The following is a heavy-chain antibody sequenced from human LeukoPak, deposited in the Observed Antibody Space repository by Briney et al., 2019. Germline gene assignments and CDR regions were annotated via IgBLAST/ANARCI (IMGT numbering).Heavy chain of an antibody. Sequence: SETLSLTCTVSGGSISSYYWSWIRQPPGKGLEWIGYIYYSGSTNYNPSLKSRVTISVDTSKNQFSLKLSSATAADTAVYYCARGVAAVDYWGQGTLVTVSS. V-gene: IGHV4-59*01. CDR1: GGSISSYY. CDR3: ARGVAAVDY. J-gene: IGHJ4*02. CDR2: IYYSGST. D-gene: IGHD6-13*01.